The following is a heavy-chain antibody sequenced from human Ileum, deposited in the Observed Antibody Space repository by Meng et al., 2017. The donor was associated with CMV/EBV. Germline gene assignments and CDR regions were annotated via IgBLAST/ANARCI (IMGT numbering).Heavy chain of an antibody. V-gene: IGHV1-8*01. J-gene: IGHJ4*02. CDR1: GYTFTKHD. CDR3: ASNIYGDYGGVDY. D-gene: IGHD4-17*01. CDR2: MNPNSGNT. Sequence: ASVKVSCKPSGYTFTKHDINWVRQATGQRLEWMGWMNPNSGNTGYAQKFQGRVTMTRNNSISTAYLELNSLTSDDTAVYYCASNIYGDYGGVDYWGQGTLVTVSS.